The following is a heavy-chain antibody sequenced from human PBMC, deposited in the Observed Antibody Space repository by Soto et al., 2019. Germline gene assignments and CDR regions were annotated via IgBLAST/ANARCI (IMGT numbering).Heavy chain of an antibody. Sequence: EVQLLGSGGGLVQPGGSLRLSCAASGFTFSDYDMSWVRQAPGKGLEWVSAISASGRTTYYADSVKGRFTISRDNSKNTLYLQMNSLRTEDTAVYYCVKAVYLLDFDYWGQGTLVTVSS. CDR2: ISASGRTT. D-gene: IGHD2-8*01. CDR1: GFTFSDYD. CDR3: VKAVYLLDFDY. V-gene: IGHV3-23*01. J-gene: IGHJ4*02.